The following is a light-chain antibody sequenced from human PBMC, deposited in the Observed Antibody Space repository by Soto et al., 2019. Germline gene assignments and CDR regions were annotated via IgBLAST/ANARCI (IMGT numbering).Light chain of an antibody. V-gene: IGKV3-11*01. Sequence: EIVLTQSPTTLSLSPGEGATLSCRASQSVSRFLAWFQQKPGQAPRLLIYDASNRATGIPARFSGSGSGTDFTLTISSLEPEDFAVYYCQQRSNWPPTFGPGTKVDMK. J-gene: IGKJ3*01. CDR1: QSVSRF. CDR2: DAS. CDR3: QQRSNWPPT.